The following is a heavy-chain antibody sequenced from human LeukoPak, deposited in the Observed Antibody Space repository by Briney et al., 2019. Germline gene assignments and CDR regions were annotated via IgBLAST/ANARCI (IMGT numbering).Heavy chain of an antibody. Sequence: GASVKVSCKASGYTFTSYYMHWVRQAPGQGLEWMGIINPSGGSTSYAQKFQGRVTMTRDTSTSTVYMELSSLRSEDTAVYYCAKDLSRVEIWSGYYYYGMDVWGQGTTVTVSS. D-gene: IGHD3-3*01. CDR3: AKDLSRVEIWSGYYYYGMDV. V-gene: IGHV1-46*01. CDR2: INPSGGST. CDR1: GYTFTSYY. J-gene: IGHJ6*02.